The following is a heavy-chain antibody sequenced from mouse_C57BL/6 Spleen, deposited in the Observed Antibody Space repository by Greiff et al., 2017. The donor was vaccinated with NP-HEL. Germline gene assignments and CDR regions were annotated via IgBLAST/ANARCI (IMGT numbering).Heavy chain of an antibody. CDR3: ARRGDTTVVVGYYFDY. V-gene: IGHV5-9*01. D-gene: IGHD1-1*01. CDR2: ISGGGGNT. CDR1: GFTFSSYT. J-gene: IGHJ2*01. Sequence: EVKLMESGGGLVKPGGSLKLSCAASGFTFSSYTMSWVRQTPEKRLEWVATISGGGGNTYYPDSVKGRFPISRDNAKNTLNLQMSSLRSEDTALYYCARRGDTTVVVGYYFDYWGQGTTLTVSS.